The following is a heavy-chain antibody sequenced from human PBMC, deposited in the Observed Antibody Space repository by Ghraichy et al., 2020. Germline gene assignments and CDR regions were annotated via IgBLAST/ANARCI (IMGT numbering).Heavy chain of an antibody. CDR1: GGSFSGYY. V-gene: IGHV4-34*01. J-gene: IGHJ3*01. D-gene: IGHD3-22*01. CDR2: INHSGST. CDR3: ARRTFYYDSIGFPD. Sequence: ESLNISCAVYGGSFSGYYWSWIRQPPGKGLEWIGEINHSGSTNYNPSLKSRVTISVDTSKNQFSLKLSSVTAADTAVYYCARRTFYYDSIGFPDWGHGTMGTVSS.